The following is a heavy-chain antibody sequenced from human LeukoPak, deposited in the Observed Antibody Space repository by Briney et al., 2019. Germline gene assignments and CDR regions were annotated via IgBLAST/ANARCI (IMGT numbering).Heavy chain of an antibody. J-gene: IGHJ3*02. CDR3: ARRSRQYYDLWSGYKSGFDI. V-gene: IGHV4-34*01. CDR2: INHSGST. D-gene: IGHD3-3*01. Sequence: SETLSLTCTVSGGSISSYYWSWIRQPPGKGLEWIGQINHSGSTSYNPSLKSRFTISVDTSKNQFSLKLTSVTAADTAMYYCARRSRQYYDLWSGYKSGFDIWGQGTLVTVSS. CDR1: GGSISSYY.